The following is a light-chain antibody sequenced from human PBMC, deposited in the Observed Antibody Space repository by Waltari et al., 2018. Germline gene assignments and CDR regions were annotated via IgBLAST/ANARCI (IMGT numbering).Light chain of an antibody. Sequence: SYVLTQPPSVSVATGKTARISCGGNNLGSKSVPWFQQEPGQAPVLVIYDDRDRPSGIPERFSGSNSGNTATLTISRVEAGDEADYYCQVWDSSTHHVVFGGVTKLTVL. CDR3: QVWDSSTHHVV. J-gene: IGLJ2*01. CDR1: NLGSKS. V-gene: IGLV3-21*04. CDR2: DDR.